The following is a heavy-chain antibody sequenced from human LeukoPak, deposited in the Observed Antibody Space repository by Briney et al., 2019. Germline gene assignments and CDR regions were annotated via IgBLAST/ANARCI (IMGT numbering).Heavy chain of an antibody. D-gene: IGHD4-23*01. CDR1: GGSFSGYY. J-gene: IGHJ4*02. CDR2: INHSGST. Sequence: SETLSLTCAVYGGSFSGYYWSWIRQPPGKGLEWIGEINHSGSTNYNPSLKSRVTISVDTSKNQFSLKLSSVTAADTAVYYCARVGTVVTAYYFDYWGQGTLVTVSS. V-gene: IGHV4-34*01. CDR3: ARVGTVVTAYYFDY.